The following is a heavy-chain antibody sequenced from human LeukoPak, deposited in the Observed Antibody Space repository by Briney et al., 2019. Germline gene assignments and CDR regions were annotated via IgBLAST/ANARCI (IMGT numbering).Heavy chain of an antibody. Sequence: GGFLRLSCAVSGFTFTNFAMMWVRQAPGKGLQWVTSITGDGATYYADSVRGRFMLSRDTSKNTLYLQMNSLTAEDTALYYCAKGAAAGLVDWFDPWGQGTLVTVSS. CDR3: AKGAAAGLVDWFDP. D-gene: IGHD6-25*01. J-gene: IGHJ5*02. CDR2: ITGDGAT. CDR1: GFTFTNFA. V-gene: IGHV3-23*01.